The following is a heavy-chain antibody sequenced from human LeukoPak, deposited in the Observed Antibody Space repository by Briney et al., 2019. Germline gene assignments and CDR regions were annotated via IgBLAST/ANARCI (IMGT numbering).Heavy chain of an antibody. CDR1: GFTFSSYA. CDR3: ARATGASMDLDY. V-gene: IGHV3-30-3*01. Sequence: GGSLRLSCAASGFTFSSYAMHWVRQAPGKGLEWVAVISYDGSNKYYADSVKGRFTISRDNSKNTLYLQMNSLRAEDTAVYYCARATGASMDLDYWGQGTLVTVSS. J-gene: IGHJ4*02. CDR2: ISYDGSNK. D-gene: IGHD1-14*01.